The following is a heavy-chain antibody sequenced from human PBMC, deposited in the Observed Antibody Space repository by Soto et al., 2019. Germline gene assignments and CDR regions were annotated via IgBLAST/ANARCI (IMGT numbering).Heavy chain of an antibody. CDR1: GGSFSGYY. V-gene: IGHV4-34*01. J-gene: IGHJ5*02. Sequence: NPSETLSLTCAVYGGSFSGYYWSWIRQPPGKGLEWIGEINHSGSTNYNPSLKSRVTISVDTSRNQFSLKLGSVTAADTAVYYCARGAYSSSWYWFDPWGQGTLVTVSS. CDR2: INHSGST. CDR3: ARGAYSSSWYWFDP. D-gene: IGHD6-13*01.